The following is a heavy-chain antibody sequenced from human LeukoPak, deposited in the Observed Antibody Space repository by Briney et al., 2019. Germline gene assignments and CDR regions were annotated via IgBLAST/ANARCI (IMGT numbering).Heavy chain of an antibody. CDR1: GFTFSSYS. CDR2: INHSGST. J-gene: IGHJ6*02. V-gene: IGHV4-34*01. CDR3: ARDSHYCSGGSCYYYYGMDV. D-gene: IGHD2-15*01. Sequence: GSLRLSCAASGFTFSSYSMNWVRQPPGKGLEWIGEINHSGSTNYNPSLKSRVTISVDTSKNQFSLKLSSVTAADTAVYYCARDSHYCSGGSCYYYYGMDVWGQGTTVTVSS.